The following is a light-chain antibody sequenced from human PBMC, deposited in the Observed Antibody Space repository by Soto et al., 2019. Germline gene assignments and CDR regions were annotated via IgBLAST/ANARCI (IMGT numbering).Light chain of an antibody. Sequence: GDRVTITCRAGQSMSGWLAWYQQKPGKAPKLLIYDASHLESGVPSRFGGSGSGTEFTLTISSLQPDDFATYYCQQYNTYYSFGQGTKVEIK. CDR3: QQYNTYYS. J-gene: IGKJ2*03. CDR1: QSMSGW. CDR2: DAS. V-gene: IGKV1-5*01.